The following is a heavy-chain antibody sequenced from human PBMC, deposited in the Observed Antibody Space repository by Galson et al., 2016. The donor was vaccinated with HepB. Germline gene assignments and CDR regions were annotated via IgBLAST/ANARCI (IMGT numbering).Heavy chain of an antibody. Sequence: SLRLSCAASGFTFTTSAMSWVRQAPGKGLEWVSAISGSGGGTFYADSVKGRFTISRDNSKNTLFLQMHSLRVEDTAVYYCAKDQFLGVVPAATDYWGQGTLVTVSS. J-gene: IGHJ4*02. CDR3: AKDQFLGVVPAATDY. CDR1: GFTFTTSA. V-gene: IGHV3-23*01. D-gene: IGHD2-2*01. CDR2: ISGSGGGT.